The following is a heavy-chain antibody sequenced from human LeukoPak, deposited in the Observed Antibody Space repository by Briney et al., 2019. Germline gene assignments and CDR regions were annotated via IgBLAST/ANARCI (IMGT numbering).Heavy chain of an antibody. CDR3: ARDVLRGLYYYDSSGYYGTGAFDI. D-gene: IGHD3-22*01. J-gene: IGHJ3*02. V-gene: IGHV1-18*01. CDR2: ISAYNGNT. CDR1: GYTFTSYG. Sequence: ASVKVSCKASGYTFTSYGISWVRQAPGQGLEWMGWISAYNGNTNYAQKLQGRVTMTTDTSTSTAYMELRSLRSDDTAVYYCARDVLRGLYYYDSSGYYGTGAFDIWGQGTMVTVYS.